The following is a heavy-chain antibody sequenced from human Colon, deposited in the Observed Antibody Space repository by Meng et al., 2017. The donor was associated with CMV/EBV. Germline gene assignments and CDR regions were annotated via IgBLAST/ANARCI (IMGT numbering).Heavy chain of an antibody. CDR3: ARDKGTGAFDN. Sequence: GGSLRLSCAASGFTISSNYMSWIRQAPGKGLEWVSALYSGGDTYYADSVKGRFTISKDNSNNTLYLQMNSLRTEDTAIYYCARDKGTGAFDNWGQGSLVTVSS. J-gene: IGHJ4*02. D-gene: IGHD3/OR15-3a*01. V-gene: IGHV3-66*02. CDR2: LYSGGDT. CDR1: GFTISSNY.